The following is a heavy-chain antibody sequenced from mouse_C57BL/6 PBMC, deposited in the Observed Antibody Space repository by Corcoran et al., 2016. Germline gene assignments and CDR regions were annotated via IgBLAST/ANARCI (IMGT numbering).Heavy chain of an antibody. V-gene: IGHV3-6*01. CDR2: ISYDGSN. CDR1: GYSITSGYY. J-gene: IGHJ2*01. Sequence: DVQLQESGPGLVKPSQSLSLTCSVTGYSITSGYYWNWIRQFPGNKLEWMGYISYDGSNNYNPSLKNRISITRDTSKNQFFLKLNSVTTEDTATYYCAGSYDGDFDYWGQGTTLTVSS. CDR3: AGSYDGDFDY. D-gene: IGHD2-3*01.